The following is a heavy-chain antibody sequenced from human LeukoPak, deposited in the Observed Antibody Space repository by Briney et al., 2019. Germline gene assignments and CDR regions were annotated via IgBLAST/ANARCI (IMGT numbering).Heavy chain of an antibody. D-gene: IGHD6-13*01. V-gene: IGHV4-34*01. CDR1: GGSFSGYY. CDR3: ARGSASSSEGYAFDI. CDR2: INHSGST. J-gene: IGHJ3*02. Sequence: PSETLSLTCAVYGGSFSGYYWSWIRQPPGKGLEWIGEINHSGSTNYNPSLKSRVTISVDTSKNQFSLKLSSVTAADTAVYYCARGSASSSEGYAFDIWGQGTMVTVPS.